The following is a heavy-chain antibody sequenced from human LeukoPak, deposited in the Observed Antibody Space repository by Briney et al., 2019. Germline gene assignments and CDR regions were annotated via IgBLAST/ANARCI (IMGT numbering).Heavy chain of an antibody. CDR2: ISDDGSNK. CDR3: ARAAIAARPIYPGY. V-gene: IGHV3-30*03. J-gene: IGHJ4*02. CDR1: GFTFSSYG. Sequence: PGGSLRLSCAASGFTFSSYGMHWVRQAPGKGLEWVAAISDDGSNKYYADSVKGRFTIFRDNSKNTVYLQMNSLRGEDTAVYYCARAAIAARPIYPGYWGQGTLVTVSS. D-gene: IGHD6-6*01.